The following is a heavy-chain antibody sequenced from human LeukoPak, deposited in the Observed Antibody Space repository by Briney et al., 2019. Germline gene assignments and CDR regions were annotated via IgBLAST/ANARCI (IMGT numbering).Heavy chain of an antibody. CDR1: GGSFGGYF. Sequence: PSETLSLTCGVCGGSFGGYFWTWIRQFPGRGLEWIGEINRRGVTYYNPSLESRLAISLDTSQNQFSLNLTSANAAVTAVYFCARGGTTYFSGSGTHPWGQGTLVTVSS. J-gene: IGHJ4*02. CDR3: ARGGTTYFSGSGTHP. D-gene: IGHD3-10*01. V-gene: IGHV4-34*01. CDR2: INRRGVT.